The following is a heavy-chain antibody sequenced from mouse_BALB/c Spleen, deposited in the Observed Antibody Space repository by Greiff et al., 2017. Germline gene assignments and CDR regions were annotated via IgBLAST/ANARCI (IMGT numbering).Heavy chain of an antibody. V-gene: IGHV1S81*02. CDR3: TKPSPGRYFDY. CDR2: INPSNGGT. Sequence: QVQLQQPGAELVKPGASVKLSCKASGYTFTSYYMYWVKQRPGQGLEWIGGINPSNGGTNFNEKFKSKATLTVDKSSSTAYMQLSSLTSEDSAVYYCTKPSPGRYFDYWGQGTTLTVSS. CDR1: GYTFTSYY. J-gene: IGHJ2*01.